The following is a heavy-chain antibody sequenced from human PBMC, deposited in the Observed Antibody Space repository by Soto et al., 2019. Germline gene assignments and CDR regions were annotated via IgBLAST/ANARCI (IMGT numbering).Heavy chain of an antibody. CDR1: GFTFSSYA. D-gene: IGHD6-13*01. J-gene: IGHJ5*02. CDR2: ISYDGSNK. Sequence: GGSLRLSCAASGFTFSSYAMHWVRQAPGKGLEWVAVISYDGSNKYYADSVKGRFTISRDNSKNTLYLQMNSLRAEDTAVYCCAGDLGSSSWYPPFPGPNWFDPWGQGTLVTVSS. CDR3: AGDLGSSSWYPPFPGPNWFDP. V-gene: IGHV3-30-3*01.